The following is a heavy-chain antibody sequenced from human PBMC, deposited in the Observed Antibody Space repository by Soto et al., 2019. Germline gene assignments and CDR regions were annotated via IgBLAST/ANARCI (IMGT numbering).Heavy chain of an antibody. Sequence: ASVKVSCKASGYTFTSYGISWVRQAPGQGLEWMGWISAYNGNTNYAQKLQGRVTMTTDTSTSTAYMELRSLRSDDTAVYYCARADSSSWYVWTDGGRPRFGMDVWGQGTTVTVSS. CDR3: ARADSSSWYVWTDGGRPRFGMDV. J-gene: IGHJ6*02. D-gene: IGHD6-13*01. CDR1: GYTFTSYG. CDR2: ISAYNGNT. V-gene: IGHV1-18*01.